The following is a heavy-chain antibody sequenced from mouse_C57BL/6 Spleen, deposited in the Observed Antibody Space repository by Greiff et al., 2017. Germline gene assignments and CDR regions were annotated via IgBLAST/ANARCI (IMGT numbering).Heavy chain of an antibody. D-gene: IGHD2-4*01. J-gene: IGHJ2*01. V-gene: IGHV5-9-1*02. CDR3: TRDYDSVLFDY. Sequence: EVKLVESGEGLVKPGGSLKLSCAASGFTFSSYAMSWVRQTPEKRLEWVAYISSGGDYIYYAATVTGRFTISRDNAKNTLYLQMSSLKSEDTAMYYCTRDYDSVLFDYWGQGTTLTGSS. CDR2: ISSGGDYI. CDR1: GFTFSSYA.